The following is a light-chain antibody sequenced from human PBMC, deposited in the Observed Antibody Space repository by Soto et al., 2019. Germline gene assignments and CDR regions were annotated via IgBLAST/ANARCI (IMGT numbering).Light chain of an antibody. J-gene: IGKJ5*01. V-gene: IGKV3-20*01. CDR1: QSISSSY. CDR3: QQYGRPPRAT. Sequence: EIVLTQSPGTLSLSPGKRATLSCRASQSISSSYLAWYQQRPGQAPRLLIYGASSRATGIPDRFSGSGSGTEFTLTISRLEPEDFAVYYCQQYGRPPRATFGQGTRLEIK. CDR2: GAS.